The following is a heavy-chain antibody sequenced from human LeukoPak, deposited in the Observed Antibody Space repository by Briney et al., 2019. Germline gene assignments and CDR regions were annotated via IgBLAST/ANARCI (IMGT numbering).Heavy chain of an antibody. V-gene: IGHV1-2*02. CDR1: GYTFIGYY. D-gene: IGHD3-10*01. CDR3: ARLVRGAPRGHDY. CDR2: INPNSGGT. Sequence: ASVKVSCKASGYTFIGYYMYWVRQAPGQGLEWMGWINPNSGGTNYAQKFQGRVTMTRDTSISTAYMEVSRLRSDDTAVYYCARLVRGAPRGHDYWGQGTLVTVSS. J-gene: IGHJ4*02.